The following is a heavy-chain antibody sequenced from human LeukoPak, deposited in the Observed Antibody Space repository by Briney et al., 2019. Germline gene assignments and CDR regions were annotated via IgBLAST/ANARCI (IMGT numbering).Heavy chain of an antibody. Sequence: GGSLRLSCAASGFTFSTYWMHWVRQVPGKGLEWVSAISGSGGSTYYADSVKGRFTISRDNSKNTLYLQMNSLRAEDTAVYYCAKDLGRYYDSSGYLDYWGQGTLVTVSS. J-gene: IGHJ4*02. D-gene: IGHD3-22*01. CDR1: GFTFSTYW. CDR3: AKDLGRYYDSSGYLDY. CDR2: ISGSGGST. V-gene: IGHV3-23*01.